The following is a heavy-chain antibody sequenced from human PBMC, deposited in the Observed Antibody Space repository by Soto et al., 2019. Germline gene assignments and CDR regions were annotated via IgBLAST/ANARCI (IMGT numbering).Heavy chain of an antibody. CDR3: ARDRKKSIFGDYYYYGMDV. V-gene: IGHV1-18*01. Sequence: GASDKVSCKASVYTFTSYGISWVRQAPGQGLEWMGWISAYNGNTNYAQKLQGRVTMTTDTSTSTAYMELRSLRSDDTAVYYCARDRKKSIFGDYYYYGMDVWGQGTTVTVSS. CDR2: ISAYNGNT. D-gene: IGHD3-3*01. J-gene: IGHJ6*02. CDR1: VYTFTSYG.